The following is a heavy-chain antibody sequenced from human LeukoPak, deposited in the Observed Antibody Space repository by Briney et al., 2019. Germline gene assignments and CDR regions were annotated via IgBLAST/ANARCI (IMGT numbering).Heavy chain of an antibody. Sequence: PGGSLRLSCAVSGFTFSNSWMNWVRQAPGKGLEWVSYITSSAGTTYYADSVKGRFTISRDNAKNSLYLQMNSLRAEDTAVYYCAREPYGSSWSYFDYWGQGTLVTVSS. CDR1: GFTFSNSW. J-gene: IGHJ4*02. D-gene: IGHD6-13*01. V-gene: IGHV3-48*04. CDR3: AREPYGSSWSYFDY. CDR2: ITSSAGTT.